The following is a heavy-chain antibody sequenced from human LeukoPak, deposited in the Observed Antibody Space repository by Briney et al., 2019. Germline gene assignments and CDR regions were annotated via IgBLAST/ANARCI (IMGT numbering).Heavy chain of an antibody. J-gene: IGHJ4*02. CDR1: GFTFSSYS. V-gene: IGHV3-21*01. D-gene: IGHD4-11*01. CDR2: ISSSSSYI. CDR3: ARYSTPPNYDY. Sequence: GGSLRLSCAASGFTFSSYSMNWVRQAPGKGLEWVSSISSSSSYIYYADSVKGRFTISRDNAKNSLYPQMNSLRAEDTAVYYCARYSTPPNYDYWGQGTLVTVSS.